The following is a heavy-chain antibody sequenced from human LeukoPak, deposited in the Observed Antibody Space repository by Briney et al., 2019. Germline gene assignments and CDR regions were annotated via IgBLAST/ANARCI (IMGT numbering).Heavy chain of an antibody. V-gene: IGHV3-21*01. J-gene: IGHJ6*03. D-gene: IGHD5/OR15-5a*01. CDR3: AREYSVWPTATHYYYYYMDV. Sequence: KSGGSLRLSCAASGFTFSSYSMNWVRQAPGKGLEWVSSISSSSSYIYYADSVKGRFTISRDNAKNSLYLQMNSLRAEDTAVYYCAREYSVWPTATHYYYYYMDVWGKGTTVTVSS. CDR1: GFTFSSYS. CDR2: ISSSSSYI.